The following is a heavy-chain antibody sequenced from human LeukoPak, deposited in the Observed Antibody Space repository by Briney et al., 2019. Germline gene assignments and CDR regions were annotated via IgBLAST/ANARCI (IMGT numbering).Heavy chain of an antibody. CDR1: GGSFSGYY. D-gene: IGHD3-22*01. CDR2: INHSGST. Sequence: SETLSLTCAVYGGSFSGYYWSWTRQPPGKGLEWIGEINHSGSTNYNPSLKSRVTISVDTSKNQFSLKLSSVTAADTAVYYCARGPPPYYYDSSGYNDYWGQGTLVTVSS. V-gene: IGHV4-34*01. J-gene: IGHJ4*02. CDR3: ARGPPPYYYDSSGYNDY.